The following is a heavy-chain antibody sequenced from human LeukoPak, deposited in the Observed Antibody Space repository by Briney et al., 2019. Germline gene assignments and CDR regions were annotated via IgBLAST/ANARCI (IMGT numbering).Heavy chain of an antibody. J-gene: IGHJ4*02. D-gene: IGHD6-13*01. CDR1: GGSISSYY. CDR3: ARSDGSSSQPPAIDY. CDR2: IYYSGST. Sequence: PSETLSLTCTVSGGSISSYYWSWIRQPPGKGLEWIGYIYYSGSTNYNPSLKSRVTISVDTSKNLFSLKLSSVTAADTAVYYCARSDGSSSQPPAIDYWGQGTLVTVSS. V-gene: IGHV4-59*01.